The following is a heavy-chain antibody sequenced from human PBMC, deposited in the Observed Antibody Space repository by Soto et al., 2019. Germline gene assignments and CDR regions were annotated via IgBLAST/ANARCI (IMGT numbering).Heavy chain of an antibody. CDR3: ASGIQLWLRRINNGYSG. Sequence: QVQLVKSGAEVKEPESSVMVSCKAPGGTFSTYAISWVRQAPGQGLEWMGGIIPMFGTANYAQRFQDRVTITADESTNTVYMELSSLRSEDTAVYFCASGIQLWLRRINNGYSGWGQGTLVTVSS. V-gene: IGHV1-69*12. D-gene: IGHD5-18*01. J-gene: IGHJ4*02. CDR1: GGTFSTYA. CDR2: IIPMFGTA.